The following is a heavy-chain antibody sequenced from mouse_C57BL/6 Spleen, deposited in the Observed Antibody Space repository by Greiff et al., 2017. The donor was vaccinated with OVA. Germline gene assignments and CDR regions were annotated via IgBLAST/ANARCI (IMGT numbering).Heavy chain of an antibody. CDR2: INPSTGGT. J-gene: IGHJ4*01. CDR3: ARFTTVVARGMDY. CDR1: GYSFTGYY. D-gene: IGHD1-1*01. Sequence: EVQRVESGPELVKPGASVKISCKASGYSFTGYYMNWVKQSPEKSLEWIGEINPSTGGTTYNQKFKAKATLTVDKSSSTAYMQLKSLTSEDSAVYYCARFTTVVARGMDYWGQGTSVTVSS. V-gene: IGHV1-42*01.